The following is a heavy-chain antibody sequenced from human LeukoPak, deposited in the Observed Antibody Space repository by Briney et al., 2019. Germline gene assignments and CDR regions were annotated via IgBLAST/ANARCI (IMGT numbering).Heavy chain of an antibody. CDR1: GFTFSSYA. V-gene: IGHV3-23*01. J-gene: IGHJ3*02. D-gene: IGHD1-1*01. CDR3: AKAVGWNIPFEAFDI. CDR2: IGATGSST. Sequence: GSLRLSCAASGFTFSSYAMSWVRQAPGRGLEWVSTIGATGSSTYYADSVKGRFTISRNNSKNTLFLHMNSLRADDTAVYSCAKAVGWNIPFEAFDIWGQGTMVSVSS.